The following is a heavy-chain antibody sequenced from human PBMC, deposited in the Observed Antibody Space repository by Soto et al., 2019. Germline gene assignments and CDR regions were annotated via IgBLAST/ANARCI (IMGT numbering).Heavy chain of an antibody. D-gene: IGHD1-1*01. J-gene: IGHJ4*02. V-gene: IGHV4-30-4*01. CDR2: LYDRENT. Sequence: HVQLQESGPGLVKPSQTLSLTCSVSGGSMNIGYYVWSWIRQPPGKGLEWIGHLYDRENTYNNPSLQSRVTISVDTSNNQFALHLTSVTAADTAVYYCARGPSDDKVAYWGQGTMVTVSS. CDR3: ARGPSDDKVAY. CDR1: GGSMNIGYYV.